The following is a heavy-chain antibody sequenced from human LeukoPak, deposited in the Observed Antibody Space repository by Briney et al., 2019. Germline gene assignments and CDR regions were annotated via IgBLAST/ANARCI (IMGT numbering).Heavy chain of an antibody. V-gene: IGHV3-74*01. J-gene: IGHJ6*02. CDR3: ARDGYCSGGSCDDYYYYGMDV. CDR2: INSDGSST. Sequence: GGSLRLSCAASGFTFSSYWMHWVRQAPGKGLVWVSRINSDGSSTSYADSVKGRFTVSRDNAKNTLYLQMNSLRAEDTAVYYCARDGYCSGGSCDDYYYYGMDVWGQGTTVTVSS. D-gene: IGHD2-15*01. CDR1: GFTFSSYW.